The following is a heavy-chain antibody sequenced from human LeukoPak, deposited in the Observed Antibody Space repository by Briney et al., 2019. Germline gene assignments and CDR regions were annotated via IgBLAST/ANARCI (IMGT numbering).Heavy chain of an antibody. D-gene: IGHD3-16*01. CDR2: IHPSTGHP. V-gene: IGHV7-4-1*02. CDR3: AGCLPRLGGVSLTDC. J-gene: IGHJ4*02. Sequence: RASVKVSCKASGYTFTIYALNWVRHAPGEGLEWMGWIHPSTGHPTYAQGLTGRVVFSLETSVSTTYMQISSPRDEGTAVYYCAGCLPRLGGVSLTDCGGQGTLVTVSS. CDR1: GYTFTIYA.